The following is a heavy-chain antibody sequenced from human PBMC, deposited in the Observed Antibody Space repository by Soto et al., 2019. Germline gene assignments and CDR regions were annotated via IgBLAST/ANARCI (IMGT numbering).Heavy chain of an antibody. V-gene: IGHV3-30*18. Sequence: GGSLRLSCAASGFTFSTYGMHWVRKAPGKGLEWVAVISYDGNNKYYADSVKGRFTISRDNSKNTLYLQMNRLRAEDTAVYYCAKGGGYGSGTYSYYYYYMDVWGKGTTVTVSS. CDR3: AKGGGYGSGTYSYYYYYMDV. CDR1: GFTFSTYG. D-gene: IGHD3-10*01. J-gene: IGHJ6*03. CDR2: ISYDGNNK.